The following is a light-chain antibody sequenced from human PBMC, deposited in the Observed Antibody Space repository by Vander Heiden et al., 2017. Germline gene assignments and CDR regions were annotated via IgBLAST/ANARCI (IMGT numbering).Light chain of an antibody. CDR2: NND. CDR1: TSNIESNT. J-gene: IGLJ3*02. V-gene: IGLV1-51*01. Sequence: QSVLTQPPSAPAPSGQRVTISCSGSTSNIESNTVYWYQQVPGTAPKLLIYNNDKRPSGIPDRFSGSKSGTSATLVISGLQTGDEANYYCGTWDSSLSGGVFGGETRLTVL. CDR3: GTWDSSLSGGV.